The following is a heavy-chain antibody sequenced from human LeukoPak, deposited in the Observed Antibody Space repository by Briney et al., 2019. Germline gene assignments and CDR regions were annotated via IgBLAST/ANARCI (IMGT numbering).Heavy chain of an antibody. CDR1: GYTFTSYG. Sequence: ASVKVSCKASGYTFTSYGISWVRQAPGQGLEWMGWISAYNGNTNYAQKLQGRVTMTTDTSTSTAYMELRSLRSDDTAVYYCARDSGPTYSDFWSGYYMGSTRFDYWGQGTLVTVSS. J-gene: IGHJ4*02. V-gene: IGHV1-18*01. D-gene: IGHD3-3*01. CDR2: ISAYNGNT. CDR3: ARDSGPTYSDFWSGYYMGSTRFDY.